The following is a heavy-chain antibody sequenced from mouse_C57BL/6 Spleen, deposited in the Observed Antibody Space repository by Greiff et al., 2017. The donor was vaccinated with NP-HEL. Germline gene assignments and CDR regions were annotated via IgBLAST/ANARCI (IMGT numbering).Heavy chain of an antibody. CDR2: IDPETGGT. Sequence: VQLQQSGAELVRPGASVTLSCKASGYTFTDYEMHWVKQTPVHGLEWIGAIDPETGGTAYNQKFKGKAILTADKSSSTAYMELRSLTSEDSAVYYCTRTLNYYGSSYWFAYWGQGTLVTVSA. D-gene: IGHD1-1*01. V-gene: IGHV1-15*01. J-gene: IGHJ3*01. CDR1: GYTFTDYE. CDR3: TRTLNYYGSSYWFAY.